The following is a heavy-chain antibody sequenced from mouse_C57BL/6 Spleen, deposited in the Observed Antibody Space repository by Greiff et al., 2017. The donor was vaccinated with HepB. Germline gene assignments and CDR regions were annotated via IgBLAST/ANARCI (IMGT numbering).Heavy chain of an antibody. CDR1: GYTFTEYT. D-gene: IGHD2-1*01. Sequence: QVQLKESGAELVKPGASVKLSCKASGYTFTEYTIHWVKQRSGQGLEWIGWFYPGSGSIKYNEKFKDKATLTADKSSSTVYMELSRLTSEDSAVYFCARHEEAGIYYGNYAWFAYWGQGTLVTVSA. CDR3: ARHEEAGIYYGNYAWFAY. J-gene: IGHJ3*01. CDR2: FYPGSGSI. V-gene: IGHV1-62-2*01.